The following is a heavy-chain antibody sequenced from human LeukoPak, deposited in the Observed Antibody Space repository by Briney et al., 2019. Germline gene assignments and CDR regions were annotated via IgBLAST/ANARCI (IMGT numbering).Heavy chain of an antibody. CDR3: VRGDPSGSGTNSFDY. J-gene: IGHJ4*02. CDR1: GFSITKYY. V-gene: IGHV3-53*01. Sequence: GGSLRLSCAASGFSITKYYMGWVRQAPGKGLEWVSVVWTAGATNYADSLKGRLTISKDNSKNMVYLQMISVSAEDTATYYCVRGDPSGSGTNSFDYWGQGTVVTASS. D-gene: IGHD3-10*01. CDR2: VWTAGAT.